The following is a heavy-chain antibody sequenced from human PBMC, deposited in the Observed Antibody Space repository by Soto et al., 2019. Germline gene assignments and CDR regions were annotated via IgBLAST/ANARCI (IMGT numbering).Heavy chain of an antibody. J-gene: IGHJ4*02. V-gene: IGHV3-30*18. CDR2: ISYDGSNK. Sequence: GGSLRLSCAASGFTFSSYGMHWVRQAPGKGLEWVAVISYDGSNKYYADSVKGRFTISRDNSKNTLYLQMNSLRAEDTAVYYCAKDQAAVTMVRGVLNDYWGQGTLVTVSS. CDR1: GFTFSSYG. D-gene: IGHD3-10*01. CDR3: AKDQAAVTMVRGVLNDY.